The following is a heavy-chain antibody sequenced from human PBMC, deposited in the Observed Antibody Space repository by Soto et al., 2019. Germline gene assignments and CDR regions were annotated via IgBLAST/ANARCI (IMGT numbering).Heavy chain of an antibody. J-gene: IGHJ6*02. D-gene: IGHD2-21*01. CDR1: GYTFTVYY. Sequence: ASVKGSCKASGYTFTVYYMHWVRQAPGQGLEWMGWINPNSGGTNYAQKFQGRVTMTRDTSISTAYMELSRLRSDDTAVYYCARLRVKPRFYGMDVWGQGTTVTVSS. V-gene: IGHV1-2*02. CDR2: INPNSGGT. CDR3: ARLRVKPRFYGMDV.